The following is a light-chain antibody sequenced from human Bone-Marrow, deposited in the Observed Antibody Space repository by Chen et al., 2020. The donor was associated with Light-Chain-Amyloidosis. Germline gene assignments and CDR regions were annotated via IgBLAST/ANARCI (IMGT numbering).Light chain of an antibody. CDR3: QSADSSDLGV. Sequence: SYELTQPPSVSVSPGQTARITCSGDALPKQYAYWYQQKPGQAPVLVIYKDSERPSGIPERFSGSSSGTTVTLTISGAQAEDEADYYCQSADSSDLGVFGGGTKLTVL. J-gene: IGLJ3*02. CDR1: ALPKQY. V-gene: IGLV3-25*03. CDR2: KDS.